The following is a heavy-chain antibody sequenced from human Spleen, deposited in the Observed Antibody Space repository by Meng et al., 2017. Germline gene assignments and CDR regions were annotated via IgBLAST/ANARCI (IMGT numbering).Heavy chain of an antibody. D-gene: IGHD3-10*01. V-gene: IGHV3-23*01. Sequence: GGSLRLSCAASGFSFSSYAMSWVRHAPGKGLEWVSALSGGGFTTYYADSVKGRFAISRHNSKNTLYLQMNSLRAEDTALYYCAKYSYGLGDYLDYWGQGDLVTVSS. CDR2: LSGGGFTT. CDR1: GFSFSSYA. J-gene: IGHJ4*02. CDR3: AKYSYGLGDYLDY.